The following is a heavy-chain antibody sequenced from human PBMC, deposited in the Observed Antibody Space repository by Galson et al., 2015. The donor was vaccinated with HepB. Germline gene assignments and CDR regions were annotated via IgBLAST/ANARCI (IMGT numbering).Heavy chain of an antibody. Sequence: CAISEDSVSSNSAAWNWIRQSPSRGLEWLGRTYYKSKWYNDYAVSVKSRITINPDTSKNQFSLRLNSVTPEDTAVYYCARDRAPEQWLVLAFDIWGQGTMVTVSS. J-gene: IGHJ3*02. CDR1: EDSVSSNSAA. V-gene: IGHV6-1*01. CDR3: ARDRAPEQWLVLAFDI. D-gene: IGHD6-19*01. CDR2: TYYKSKWYN.